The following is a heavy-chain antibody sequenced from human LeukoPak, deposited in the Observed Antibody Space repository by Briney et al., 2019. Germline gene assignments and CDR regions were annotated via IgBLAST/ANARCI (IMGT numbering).Heavy chain of an antibody. CDR3: ARGVIAGANWFDP. Sequence: GASVKVSCKASGGTFSSYTISWVRQAPGQGLEWMGRIIPILGIANYAQKFQGRVTITADKSTSTAYMELSSPRSEDTAVYYCARGVIAGANWFDPWGQGTLVTVSS. CDR2: IIPILGIA. J-gene: IGHJ5*02. CDR1: GGTFSSYT. D-gene: IGHD6-13*01. V-gene: IGHV1-69*02.